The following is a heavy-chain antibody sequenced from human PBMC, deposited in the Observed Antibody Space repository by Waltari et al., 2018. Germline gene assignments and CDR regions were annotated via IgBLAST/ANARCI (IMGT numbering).Heavy chain of an antibody. CDR2: IYHSGST. D-gene: IGHD3-3*01. J-gene: IGHJ6*02. CDR3: ARVDFWSGFYGMDV. CDR1: GYSISSGYS. Sequence: QVQLQESGPGLVKPSETLSLTCAVSGYSISSGYSWGWIRQPPGKGLEWIGNIYHSGSTYYNPSLKSRVTISVDTSKNQFSLKLSSVTAADTAVYYCARVDFWSGFYGMDVWGQGTTVTVSS. V-gene: IGHV4-38-2*01.